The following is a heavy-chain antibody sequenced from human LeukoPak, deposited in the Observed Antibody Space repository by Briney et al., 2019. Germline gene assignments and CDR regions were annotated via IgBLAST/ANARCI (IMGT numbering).Heavy chain of an antibody. J-gene: IGHJ4*02. CDR2: IYHSGST. CDR1: GYSISSGYY. D-gene: IGHD3-10*01. CDR3: ARGALLWFGAKMEYYFDY. Sequence: TSETLSLTCTVSGYSISSGYYWGWIRQPPGKGLEWIGSIYHSGSTYYNPSLKSRVTISVDTSKNQFSLKLSSVTAADTAVYYCARGALLWFGAKMEYYFDYWGQGTPLTVSS. V-gene: IGHV4-38-2*02.